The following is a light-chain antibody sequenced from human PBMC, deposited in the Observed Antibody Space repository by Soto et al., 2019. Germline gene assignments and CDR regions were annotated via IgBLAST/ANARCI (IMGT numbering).Light chain of an antibody. J-gene: IGKJ3*01. CDR1: QSSSRS. CDR3: QQYSDFLSS. CDR2: DAS. Sequence: DIQMTQSPSTLSASVGDRVTITCRASQSSSRSLAWYQQKPGKAPRLLIYDASGLEGGVPSGFSGSGFGTEFTRTITTLQPADFATCDCQQYSDFLSSFRRGTTVDFK. V-gene: IGKV1-5*01.